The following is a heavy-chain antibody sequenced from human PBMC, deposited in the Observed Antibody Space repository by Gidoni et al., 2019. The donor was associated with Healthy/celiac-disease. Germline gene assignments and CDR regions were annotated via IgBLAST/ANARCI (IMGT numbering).Heavy chain of an antibody. J-gene: IGHJ4*02. Sequence: EVQLLESGGGLVQPGGSLRLSCAASGFPFSSYAMSWVRQAPGKGLEWVSAISGSGGSTYYADSVKGRFTISRDNSKNTLYLQMNSLRAEDTAVYYCAKDTWEPYRGIDWGQGTLVTVSS. D-gene: IGHD1-26*01. CDR2: ISGSGGST. V-gene: IGHV3-23*01. CDR1: GFPFSSYA. CDR3: AKDTWEPYRGID.